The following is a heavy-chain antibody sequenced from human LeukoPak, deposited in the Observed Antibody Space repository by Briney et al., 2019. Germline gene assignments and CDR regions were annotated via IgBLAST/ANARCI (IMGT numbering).Heavy chain of an antibody. V-gene: IGHV3-48*03. CDR2: ISSSGSTI. Sequence: PGGSLRLSCAASGFTFSSYEMNWVRQAPGKGLEWVSYISSSGSTIYYADSVKGRFTISRDNAKNSLYLQMNSLRAEDTAAYYCARVLVVPAATGYYFDYWGQGTLVTVSS. CDR3: ARVLVVPAATGYYFDY. J-gene: IGHJ4*02. D-gene: IGHD2-2*01. CDR1: GFTFSSYE.